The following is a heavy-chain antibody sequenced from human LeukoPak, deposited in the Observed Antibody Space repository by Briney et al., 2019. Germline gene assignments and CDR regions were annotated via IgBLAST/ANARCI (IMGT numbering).Heavy chain of an antibody. Sequence: PGGSLRLSCAASGFTFSSCSMNWVRQAPGKVLKTVSYITSSGSVMYHADSVRGRFTISRDNAKNSLYLEMNSLRDEDTAVYYCARDVRWLRFVFDNWGQGTLVTVSS. CDR1: GFTFSSCS. J-gene: IGHJ4*02. D-gene: IGHD5-12*01. CDR2: ITSSGSVM. V-gene: IGHV3-48*02. CDR3: ARDVRWLRFVFDN.